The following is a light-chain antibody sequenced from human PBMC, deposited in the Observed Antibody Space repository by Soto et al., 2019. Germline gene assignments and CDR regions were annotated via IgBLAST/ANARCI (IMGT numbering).Light chain of an antibody. CDR3: SAYTGSSTLDV. V-gene: IGLV2-14*03. Sequence: QSVLTQPASVSGSPGQSITISCTGTSSDVGGYNYVSWYQHHPGKAPKLIIYDVSHRPSGVSNRFSGSKSGNTASLTISGLQAEDEADYYCSAYTGSSTLDVFGTGTKLTVL. CDR2: DVS. CDR1: SSDVGGYNY. J-gene: IGLJ1*01.